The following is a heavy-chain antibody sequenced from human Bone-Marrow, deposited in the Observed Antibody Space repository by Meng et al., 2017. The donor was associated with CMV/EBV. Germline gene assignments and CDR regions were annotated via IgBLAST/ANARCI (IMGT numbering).Heavy chain of an antibody. V-gene: IGHV3-23*03. D-gene: IGHD3-3*01. CDR1: GFTFSSYA. CDR2: IYSGGSST. CDR3: AKGVFWSGYYTGNWFDP. Sequence: GESLKISCAASGFTFSSYAMSWVRQAPGKGLEWVSLIYSGGSSTDYADSVRGRFTISRDNSKNTLYLQMNSLRAEDTAIYYCAKGVFWSGYYTGNWFDPWGQGTLVTVS. J-gene: IGHJ5*02.